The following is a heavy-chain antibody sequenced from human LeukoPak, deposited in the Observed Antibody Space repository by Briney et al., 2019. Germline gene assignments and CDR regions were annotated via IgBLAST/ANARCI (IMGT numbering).Heavy chain of an antibody. V-gene: IGHV3-74*01. CDR3: ARVSTTLTG. J-gene: IGHJ4*02. CDR2: IHSDGSAT. D-gene: IGHD1-14*01. CDR1: GLTFSSYW. Sequence: PGGSLRLSCAASGLTFSSYWMHWVRQAPGKGLVWVSRIHSDGSATYYADSVRGRFTISRDNAKNTLYLQMNSLRAEDTAVYYCARVSTTLTGWGQGTLVTVSS.